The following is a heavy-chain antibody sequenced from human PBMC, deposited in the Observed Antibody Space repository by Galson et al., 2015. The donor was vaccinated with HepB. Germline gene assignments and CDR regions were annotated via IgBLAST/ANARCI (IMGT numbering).Heavy chain of an antibody. D-gene: IGHD3-10*01. V-gene: IGHV5-10-1*01. J-gene: IGHJ4*02. CDR2: IDPSDSYT. CDR1: GYSFTSYW. Sequence: QSGAEVKKPGESLRISCKGSGYSFTSYWISWVRQMPGKGPEWMGRIDPSDSYTNYSPSFQGHVTISADKSISTAYLQWSSLKASDTAMYYCARHAYSRYYYGSGTLVYWGQGTLVTVSS. CDR3: ARHAYSRYYYGSGTLVY.